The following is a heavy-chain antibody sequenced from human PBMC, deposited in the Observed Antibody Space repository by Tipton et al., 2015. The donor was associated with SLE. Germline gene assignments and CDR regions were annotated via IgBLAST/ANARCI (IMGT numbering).Heavy chain of an antibody. CDR2: INSDGSST. Sequence: GSLRLSCAASGFSFSIYWMHWVRQVPGKGLVWVSHINSDGSSTSYADSVKGRFTISRDNAKNTLYVEMNSLRAEDTAVYYCARDNPGVGIDYWGQGTLVTVPS. D-gene: IGHD7-27*01. CDR3: ARDNPGVGIDY. CDR1: GFSFSIYW. V-gene: IGHV3-74*01. J-gene: IGHJ4*02.